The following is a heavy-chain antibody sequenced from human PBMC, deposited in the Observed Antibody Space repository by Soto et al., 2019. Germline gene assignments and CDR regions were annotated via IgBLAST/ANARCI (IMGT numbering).Heavy chain of an antibody. D-gene: IGHD3-10*01. V-gene: IGHV4-59*08. CDR2: IYNSGST. Sequence: PSETLSLTCTVSGGSISSYYWTWIRQPPGKGLEWIGFIYNSGSTHYNPSLRSRVTISVDTSKNQFSLKLRSVTVADTAVYYCASMGYHYGSGSYPLDYWGQGTLVTVS. J-gene: IGHJ4*02. CDR3: ASMGYHYGSGSYPLDY. CDR1: GGSISSYY.